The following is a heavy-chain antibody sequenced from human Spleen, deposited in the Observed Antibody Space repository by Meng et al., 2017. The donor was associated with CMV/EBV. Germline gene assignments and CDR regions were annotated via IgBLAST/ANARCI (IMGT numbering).Heavy chain of an antibody. CDR1: GFIFSSDN. J-gene: IGHJ3*02. Sequence: GESLKISCAASGFIFSSDNIDWVHQAPGKGLEWVSSISGDTNDIYYAESMKGRFTISRDKPKISLFLQVNSLRGEDTAVYYCASVKIVVVPAAMGAFDIWGQGTMVTVSS. V-gene: IGHV3-21*06. D-gene: IGHD2-2*01. CDR3: ASVKIVVVPAAMGAFDI. CDR2: ISGDTNDI.